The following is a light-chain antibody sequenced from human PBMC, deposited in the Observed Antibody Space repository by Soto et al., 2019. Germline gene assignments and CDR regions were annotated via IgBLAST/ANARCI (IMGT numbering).Light chain of an antibody. J-gene: IGKJ4*01. CDR3: QQSHSTPLT. V-gene: IGKV1-5*01. CDR1: QSISSW. CDR2: HAY. Sequence: DVQMTQSPSTLSASVVDRVTLTCRASQSISSWLAWYQQKPGKAPKLLIYHAYSLESGVPSRFSGSESGTEFTLTINSLQPDDFATYYCQQSHSTPLTFGGGTKVDIK.